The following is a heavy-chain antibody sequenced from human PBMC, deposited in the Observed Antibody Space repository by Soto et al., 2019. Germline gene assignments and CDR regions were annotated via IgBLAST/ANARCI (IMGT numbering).Heavy chain of an antibody. V-gene: IGHV1-8*01. CDR2: MTPNSGNT. J-gene: IGHJ6*02. CDR3: ARGPRGLSFYGLDV. Sequence: QVQLVQSGAEVKKPGASVKVSCKASGYTFTSYDVSWVRQAKGQGLEWMGWMTPNSGNTGYAQKFQGRITMTRDTSTRIGYMELSSLTSEDTAVYYCARGPRGLSFYGLDVWGQGTTVTVSS. CDR1: GYTFTSYD.